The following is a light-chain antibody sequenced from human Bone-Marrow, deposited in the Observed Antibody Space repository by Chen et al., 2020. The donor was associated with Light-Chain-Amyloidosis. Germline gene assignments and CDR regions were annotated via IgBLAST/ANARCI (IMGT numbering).Light chain of an antibody. V-gene: IGLV3-21*02. CDR1: NIGSTS. CDR2: DDS. Sequence: SYVLTQSSSTSVAPGQTATIACGGNNIGSTSVHWYQQTPGQAPLLVVYDDSDRPSGIPERLTGSNSGNTATLTISRVEAGDEADYYCQVWDRSSDRPVFGGGTKLTVL. J-gene: IGLJ3*02. CDR3: QVWDRSSDRPV.